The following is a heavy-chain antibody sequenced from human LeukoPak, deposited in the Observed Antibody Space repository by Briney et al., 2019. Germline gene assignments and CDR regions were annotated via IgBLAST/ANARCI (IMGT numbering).Heavy chain of an antibody. CDR1: GYTFTSYG. J-gene: IGHJ6*03. CDR3: ARIYYDFWSGLGGYYYYYMDV. CDR2: ISVYIGNT. Sequence: HRASVKVSCKASGYTFTSYGISWVRQAPGQGLEWMGWISVYIGNTNYAQKLQGRVTMTTDTSTSTAYMELRSLRSDDTAVYYCARIYYDFWSGLGGYYYYYMDVWGKGTTVTVSS. V-gene: IGHV1-18*01. D-gene: IGHD3-3*01.